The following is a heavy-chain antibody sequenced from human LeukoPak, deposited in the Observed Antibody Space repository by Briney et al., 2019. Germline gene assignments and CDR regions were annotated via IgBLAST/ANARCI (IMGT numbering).Heavy chain of an antibody. V-gene: IGHV3-21*01. Sequence: GGSLRLSCAASGFTFSNYAMNWVRQAPGKGLEWVSSISSSSSYIYYADSVKGRFTISRDNAKNSLYLQMNSLRVEDTAVYYCARDQGYCSSTSCYAHYFDFWGQGTLVTVSS. CDR1: GFTFSNYA. D-gene: IGHD2-2*01. J-gene: IGHJ4*02. CDR2: ISSSSSYI. CDR3: ARDQGYCSSTSCYAHYFDF.